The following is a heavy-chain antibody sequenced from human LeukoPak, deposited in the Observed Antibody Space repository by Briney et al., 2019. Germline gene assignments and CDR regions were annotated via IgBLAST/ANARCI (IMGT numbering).Heavy chain of an antibody. Sequence: GGSLRLSCAASGFTFSSYAMSWVRQAPGKGLEWVSAISGSGRSTYYADSVKGRFTISRDNSKNTLYLQMNRLRAEDTAVYYCATINPVVPAARVYWGQGTLVTVSS. D-gene: IGHD2-2*01. CDR3: ATINPVVPAARVY. CDR1: GFTFSSYA. CDR2: ISGSGRST. J-gene: IGHJ4*02. V-gene: IGHV3-23*01.